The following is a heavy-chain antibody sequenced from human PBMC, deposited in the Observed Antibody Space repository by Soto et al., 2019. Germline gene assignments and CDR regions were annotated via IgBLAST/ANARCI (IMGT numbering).Heavy chain of an antibody. CDR2: IYYSGST. CDR3: ARLPGEWLRYAFDI. CDR1: GGSISSSSYY. Sequence: SETLSLTCTVSGGSISSSSYYWGWIRQPPGKGLEWIGSIYYSGSTYYNPSLKSRVTISVDTSKNQFSLKLSSVTAADTAVYYCARLPGEWLRYAFDIWGQGTMVTVSS. J-gene: IGHJ3*02. V-gene: IGHV4-39*01. D-gene: IGHD3-3*01.